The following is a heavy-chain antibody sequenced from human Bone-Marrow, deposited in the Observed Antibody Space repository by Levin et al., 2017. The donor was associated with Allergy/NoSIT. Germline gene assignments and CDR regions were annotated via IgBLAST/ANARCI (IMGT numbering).Heavy chain of an antibody. D-gene: IGHD3-22*01. CDR1: GFIFSNYA. CDR3: AGYDTSAYHSPFDY. V-gene: IGHV3-23*01. Sequence: PGGSLRLSCAASGFIFSNYAMNWVRQAPGKGLEWVSQISGSGGNTHYADSVKGRSTFSRDNSKNTLYLQMNSLRAEDTAVYYCAGYDTSAYHSPFDYWGQGTLVTVSS. CDR2: ISGSGGNT. J-gene: IGHJ4*02.